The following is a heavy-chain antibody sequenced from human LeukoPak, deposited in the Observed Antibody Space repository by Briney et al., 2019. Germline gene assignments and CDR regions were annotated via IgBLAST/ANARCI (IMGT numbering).Heavy chain of an antibody. CDR2: IYPGDSDT. CDR1: GYSFTSYW. D-gene: IGHD3-22*01. Sequence: GESLKISCKGSGYSFTSYWIGWVRQMPGKGLEWMGIIYPGDSDTRYSPSFQGQVTISVDKSISTAYLQWSSLKASDTAMYYCARDYYDSSGYYSPFDYWGQGTLVTVSS. V-gene: IGHV5-51*01. CDR3: ARDYYDSSGYYSPFDY. J-gene: IGHJ4*02.